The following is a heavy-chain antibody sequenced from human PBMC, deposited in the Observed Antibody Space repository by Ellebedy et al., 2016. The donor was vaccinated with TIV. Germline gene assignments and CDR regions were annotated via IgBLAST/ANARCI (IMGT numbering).Heavy chain of an antibody. CDR3: ATEAVPAAMGGNNWFDP. CDR2: MNPSSGNT. J-gene: IGHJ5*02. D-gene: IGHD2-2*01. CDR1: GYTFTYYD. Sequence: ASVKVSXKASGYTFTYYDINWVRQATGQGLEWMGWMNPSSGNTGYAQKFQGRITMTRNTSISTAYMELYSLKSEDTAVYYCATEAVPAAMGGNNWFDPWGQGTLVTVSS. V-gene: IGHV1-8*01.